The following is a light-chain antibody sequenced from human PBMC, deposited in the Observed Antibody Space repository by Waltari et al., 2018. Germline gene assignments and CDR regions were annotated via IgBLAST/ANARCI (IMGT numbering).Light chain of an antibody. CDR2: AAS. CDR1: QSISTS. Sequence: DIQMTQSPSSLSASVGDRVTITCRASQSISTSFNWYQQKPGRAPQVLIYAASRLLSGVPSRFSGSGCGTDFSVAISSVQPEDFATYFCQQSDSGPPWTFGQGTKVEVK. V-gene: IGKV1-39*01. CDR3: QQSDSGPPWT. J-gene: IGKJ1*01.